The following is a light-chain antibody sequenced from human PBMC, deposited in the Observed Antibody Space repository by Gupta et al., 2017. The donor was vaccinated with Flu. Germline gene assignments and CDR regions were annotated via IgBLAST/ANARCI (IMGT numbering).Light chain of an antibody. J-gene: IGKJ5*01. CDR1: PDISNY. Sequence: DIHITQSPSSLSASVGDRVTITCQENPDISNYLNWYQQKPGKAPKMLIYDAATLATGVSSKLSGSGSATDVTFTISSRLQEDIATDYCQQYDYLHSITFDEGTQMEIK. V-gene: IGKV1-33*01. CDR3: QQYDYLHSIT. CDR2: DAA.